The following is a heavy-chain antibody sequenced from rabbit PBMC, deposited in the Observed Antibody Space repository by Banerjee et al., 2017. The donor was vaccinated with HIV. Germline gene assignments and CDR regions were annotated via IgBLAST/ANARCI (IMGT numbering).Heavy chain of an antibody. V-gene: IGHV1S45*01. Sequence: QEQLEESGGDLVKPEGSLTLTCTASGFSFNNKYVMCCVRQAPVTGLEWIACINAADDSKICYASWAKGRFTISKASWTTVTLQMTSLTAADTASYFCARDVAGVIGWNFNLWGPGTLVTV. D-gene: IGHD4-1*01. CDR1: GFSFNNKYV. CDR2: INAADDSKI. J-gene: IGHJ4*01. CDR3: ARDVAGVIGWNFNL.